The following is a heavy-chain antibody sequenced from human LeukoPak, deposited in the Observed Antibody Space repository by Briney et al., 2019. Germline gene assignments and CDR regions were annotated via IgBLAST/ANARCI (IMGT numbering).Heavy chain of an antibody. J-gene: IGHJ3*02. CDR3: ARLYGGYSFDAFDI. Sequence: GGSLRLSCTASGFSFSDYYMSWIRQAPGKGLQWLSYISGSGSTIYYADSVEGRFTISRDNARNSLYLQMNSLRAEDTAVYYCARLYGGYSFDAFDIWGQGTMVTASS. CDR1: GFSFSDYY. D-gene: IGHD5-18*01. CDR2: ISGSGSTI. V-gene: IGHV3-11*04.